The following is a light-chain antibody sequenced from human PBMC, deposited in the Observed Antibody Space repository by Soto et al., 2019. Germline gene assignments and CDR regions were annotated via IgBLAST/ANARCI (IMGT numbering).Light chain of an antibody. CDR2: EVN. Sequence: QSVLAQPPSASGSPGQSVTISCTGTSSDVGGYNYVPWFQQHPGKAPKLIIHEVNQRPSGVPDRFSGSKSGNTAFLTVSGLQAEDEGTYYCSSYGGYNNVVFGTGTKVTVL. CDR1: SSDVGGYNY. V-gene: IGLV2-8*01. CDR3: SSYGGYNNVV. J-gene: IGLJ1*01.